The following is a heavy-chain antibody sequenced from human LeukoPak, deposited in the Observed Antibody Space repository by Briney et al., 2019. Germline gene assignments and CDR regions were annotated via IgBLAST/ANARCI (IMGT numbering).Heavy chain of an antibody. V-gene: IGHV3-23*01. CDR3: AKDLGFYDFWSGYAFDI. CDR1: GFTFSSYA. J-gene: IGHJ6*04. D-gene: IGHD3-3*01. Sequence: QPGGSLRLSCAASGFTFSSYAMSWVRQAPGKGLEWVSAISGSGGSTYYADSVKGRFTISRDNSKNTLYLQMNSLRAEDTAVYYCAKDLGFYDFWSGYAFDIWGKGTTVTVSS. CDR2: ISGSGGST.